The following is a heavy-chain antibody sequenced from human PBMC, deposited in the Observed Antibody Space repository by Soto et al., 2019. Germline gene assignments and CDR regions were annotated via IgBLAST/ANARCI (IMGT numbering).Heavy chain of an antibody. V-gene: IGHV4-59*01. CDR2: IYYSGST. J-gene: IGHJ5*02. CDR3: ARAYYGSEKNNWFDP. D-gene: IGHD3-10*01. Sequence: PSETLSLTCTVSGGSISSYYWSWIRQPPGKGLEWIGYIYYSGSTNYNPSLKSRVTISVDTSKNQFSLKLSSVTAADTAVYYCARAYYGSEKNNWFDPWGQGTLVTVSS. CDR1: GGSISSYY.